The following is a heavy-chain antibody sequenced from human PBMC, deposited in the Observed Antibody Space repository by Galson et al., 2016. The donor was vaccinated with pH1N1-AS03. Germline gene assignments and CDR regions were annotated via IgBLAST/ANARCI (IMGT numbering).Heavy chain of an antibody. CDR3: ARGSGSPHWFDP. CDR1: GFTFSIYA. J-gene: IGHJ5*02. V-gene: IGHV3-23*01. CDR2: VGGVDGSL. Sequence: SLRLSCAASGFTFSIYAMHWVRQAPGKGLEWVSGVGGVDGSLWYAESVKGRFTVSRDNSKNTLYLQMNSLRAEDTAVYYCARGSGSPHWFDPWGQGTLVTVSS. D-gene: IGHD3-3*01.